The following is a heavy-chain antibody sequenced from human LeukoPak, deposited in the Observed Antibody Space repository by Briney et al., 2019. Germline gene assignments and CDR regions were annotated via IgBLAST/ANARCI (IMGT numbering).Heavy chain of an antibody. J-gene: IGHJ4*02. Sequence: PGGSLRVSCAASGFTLSTYWMTWVRQAPGKGVEWVANINQDGTEKNYVDSVKGRFTISRDNAKNSLYLQMNSLRAEDTAVYYCARNMGDYWGQGTLVTVSS. CDR2: INQDGTEK. D-gene: IGHD2/OR15-2a*01. CDR1: GFTLSTYW. V-gene: IGHV3-7*04. CDR3: ARNMGDY.